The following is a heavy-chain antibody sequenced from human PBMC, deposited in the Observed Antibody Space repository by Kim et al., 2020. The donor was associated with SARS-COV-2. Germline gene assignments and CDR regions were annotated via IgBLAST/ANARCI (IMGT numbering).Heavy chain of an antibody. CDR1: GFTFSDYY. J-gene: IGHJ4*02. Sequence: GGSLRLSCAASGFTFSDYYMHWVRQAPGKGLVWVSRITSDGSTTTYADSVKGRFTISRDSAKNTLFLQMISLRAEDTAVYYCAREVASGYYFDYWGQGTLFTVSS. V-gene: IGHV3-74*01. CDR2: ITSDGSTT. D-gene: IGHD2-15*01. CDR3: AREVASGYYFDY.